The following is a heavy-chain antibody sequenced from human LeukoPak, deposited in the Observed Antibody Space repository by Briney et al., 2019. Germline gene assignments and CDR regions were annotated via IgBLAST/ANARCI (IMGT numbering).Heavy chain of an antibody. CDR2: IWSDGSKK. J-gene: IGHJ5*02. Sequence: PGGSLRLSCVASGITFTTSGMHWVRQAPGKGLEWVTFIWSDGSKKYYADSVKGRFTISRDNAKNTLYLQMNSLRAEDTAVYYCARESGIAAALDLWGQGTLVTVSS. V-gene: IGHV3-33*01. D-gene: IGHD6-13*01. CDR1: GITFTTSG. CDR3: ARESGIAAALDL.